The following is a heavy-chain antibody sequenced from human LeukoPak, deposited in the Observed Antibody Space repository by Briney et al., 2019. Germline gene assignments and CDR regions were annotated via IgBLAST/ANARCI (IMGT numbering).Heavy chain of an antibody. Sequence: GASVKVSCKASGYTFTSYGISWVRQAPGQGLEWLGWISAYNGNTNYAQKLQGRVTMTTDTSTSTAYMELRSLRSDDTAVYYCASAEPGGETPGHFDPWGQGTLVTVSS. CDR1: GYTFTSYG. CDR2: ISAYNGNT. D-gene: IGHD1-14*01. CDR3: ASAEPGGETPGHFDP. J-gene: IGHJ5*02. V-gene: IGHV1-18*01.